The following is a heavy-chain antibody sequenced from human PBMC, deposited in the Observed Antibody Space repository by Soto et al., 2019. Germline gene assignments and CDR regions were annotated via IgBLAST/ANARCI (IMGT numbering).Heavy chain of an antibody. V-gene: IGHV1-58*01. CDR1: GFTFTSSA. Sequence: QMQLVQSGPEVKKPGTSVKVSCKASGFTFTSSAVQWVRQARGQRLEWIGWIVVGSGNTNYAQKFQERVTITRDMSTSSAYMELSSLRSEDTAVYYCAADEPTGYSYSWGQGTLVTVSS. J-gene: IGHJ4*02. CDR2: IVVGSGNT. CDR3: AADEPTGYSYS. D-gene: IGHD5-18*01.